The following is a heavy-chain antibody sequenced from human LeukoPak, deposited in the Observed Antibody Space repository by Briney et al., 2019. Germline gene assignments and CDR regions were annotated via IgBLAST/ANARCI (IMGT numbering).Heavy chain of an antibody. CDR2: IKSKTDSGTT. D-gene: IGHD3-3*01. Sequence: GGSLRLSCAASGFTFDDYGMSWVRQAPGKGLEWVGRIKSKTDSGTTDYAAPVKGRFTISRDDSKNTLYLQMNSLKTEDTAVYYCTTDAPPPYYDFWSGYYLPSDYWGQGTLVTVSS. CDR3: TTDAPPPYYDFWSGYYLPSDY. J-gene: IGHJ4*02. V-gene: IGHV3-15*01. CDR1: GFTFDDYG.